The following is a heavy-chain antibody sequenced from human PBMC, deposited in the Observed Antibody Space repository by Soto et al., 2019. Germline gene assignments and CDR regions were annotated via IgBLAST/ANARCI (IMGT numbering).Heavy chain of an antibody. CDR2: VNPSAGAT. V-gene: IGHV1-46*01. J-gene: IGHJ4*02. CDR1: GCTFTNYY. CDR3: ARDSTLAY. Sequence: ASVKVSCKASGCTFTNYYMHWLRQAPGQGLEWMGIVNPSAGATSYAPKFQARVTMTTDTSTSTVHMELSSLRPDDTAVYYCARDSTLAYWGQGTLVTVSS.